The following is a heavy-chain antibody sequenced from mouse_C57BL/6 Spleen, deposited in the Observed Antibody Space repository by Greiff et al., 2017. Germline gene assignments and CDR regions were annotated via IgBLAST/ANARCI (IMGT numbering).Heavy chain of an antibody. J-gene: IGHJ1*03. V-gene: IGHV1-19*01. D-gene: IGHD1-1*01. CDR3: ARSDYYGSSWYFDV. Sequence: EVQLQQSGPVLVKPGASVKMSCKASGYTFTDYYMNWVKQSHGKSLEWLGVINPYNGGTSYNQKFKGKATLTVDKSSSTAYMELNSLTSDDSAVYDCARSDYYGSSWYFDVWGTGTTVTVSS. CDR2: INPYNGGT. CDR1: GYTFTDYY.